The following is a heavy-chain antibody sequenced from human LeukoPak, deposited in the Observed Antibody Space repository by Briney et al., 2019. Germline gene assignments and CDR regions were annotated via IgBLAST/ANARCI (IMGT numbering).Heavy chain of an antibody. Sequence: SETLSLTATASGGSINGGNYYWTWLRQPAGKGLEWIGRISPSGSTNHNPSLTSRVTISVDTSKNQFSLKLNFVTAADTAVYYCARGRVTIFSGFDPWGQGTLVTVSS. CDR3: ARGRVTIFSGFDP. V-gene: IGHV4-61*02. CDR2: ISPSGST. D-gene: IGHD3-9*01. J-gene: IGHJ5*02. CDR1: GGSINGGNYY.